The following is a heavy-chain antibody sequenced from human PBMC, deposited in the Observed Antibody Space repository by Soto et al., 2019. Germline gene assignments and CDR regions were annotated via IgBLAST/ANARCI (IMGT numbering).Heavy chain of an antibody. D-gene: IGHD2-2*01. CDR2: ISTYNGNT. Sequence: QVQLVQSGAEVEEPGASVKVSCKASGYTFTSKGITWVRQAPGQGLEWMGWISTYNGNTNYAQKLQGRDIMTTDTSTNTVYMELRSLRSDDTAVYYCARGVVVPAATGKSWFDPWGQGTLVTVSS. CDR1: GYTFTSKG. V-gene: IGHV1-18*01. J-gene: IGHJ5*02. CDR3: ARGVVVPAATGKSWFDP.